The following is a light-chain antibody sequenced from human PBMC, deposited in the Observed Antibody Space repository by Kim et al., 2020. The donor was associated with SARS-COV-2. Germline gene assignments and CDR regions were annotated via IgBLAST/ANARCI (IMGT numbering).Light chain of an antibody. Sequence: YPGERATISCRASQSVSNKLAWYQEKPGQPPRLLIYDALNRAAGIPARFSGSGSGTEFTLTISSLQSDDFAVYYCQHYDDWPPWTFGQGTKVDIK. J-gene: IGKJ1*01. CDR1: QSVSNK. V-gene: IGKV3-15*01. CDR2: DAL. CDR3: QHYDDWPPWT.